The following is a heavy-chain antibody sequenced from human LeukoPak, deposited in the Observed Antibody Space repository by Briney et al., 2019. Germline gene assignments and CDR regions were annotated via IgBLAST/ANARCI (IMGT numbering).Heavy chain of an antibody. CDR2: FSGSGGST. J-gene: IGHJ4*02. CDR1: GFTFSSYA. Sequence: GGSLRLSCAASGFTFSSYAMSRVRQAPGKGLEWVSTFSGSGGSTYYADSVKGRFTISRDNSKNTLYLQMNSLRAEDTAVYYCARDLFRISYGTLRFWGQGTLVTVSS. V-gene: IGHV3-23*01. D-gene: IGHD4-17*01. CDR3: ARDLFRISYGTLRF.